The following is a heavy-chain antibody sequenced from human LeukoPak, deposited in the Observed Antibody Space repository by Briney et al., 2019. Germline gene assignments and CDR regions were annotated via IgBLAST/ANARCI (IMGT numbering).Heavy chain of an antibody. V-gene: IGHV3-7*01. D-gene: IGHD6-6*01. J-gene: IGHJ6*03. CDR3: ARADSSIAARLSRSSIFNYYYYMDV. Sequence: PGGSLRLSCTASGFTFSGAWMTWVRQAPGKGLEWVANIREDGTEKNYVDSVKGRFTISRDNAKNSLYLQMNSLRAEDTAVYYCARADSSIAARLSRSSIFNYYYYMDVWGKGTTVTVSS. CDR1: GFTFSGAW. CDR2: IREDGTEK.